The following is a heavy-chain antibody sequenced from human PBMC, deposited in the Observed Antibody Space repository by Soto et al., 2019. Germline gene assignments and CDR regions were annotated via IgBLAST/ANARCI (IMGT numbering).Heavy chain of an antibody. D-gene: IGHD6-6*01. CDR1: GGTFSSYT. CDR2: IIPILGIA. J-gene: IGHJ4*02. Sequence: QVQLVQSGAEVKKPGSSVKVSCKASGGTFSSYTISWVRQAPGQGVEWMGRIIPILGIANYAQKFQGRVTIPADKSTSTAYMELSSLRSEDTAVYYCAREGQLVPQFDYWGQGTLVTVSS. V-gene: IGHV1-69*08. CDR3: AREGQLVPQFDY.